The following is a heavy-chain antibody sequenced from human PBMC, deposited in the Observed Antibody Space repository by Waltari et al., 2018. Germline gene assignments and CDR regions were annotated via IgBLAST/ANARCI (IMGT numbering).Heavy chain of an antibody. D-gene: IGHD2-21*01. CDR3: ARDWGVVAAYNAFDF. CDR1: GYIFTCPF. J-gene: IGHJ4*02. Sequence: QIQLVQSGAEVKKPGASVKVSCKAHGYIFTCPFIHWVRHTPGQGLEWMGWINPKSGDTNYAQKFKGRITMTRDTSINTVYLELKRLTSADTAVYFCARDWGVVAAYNAFDFWGQGTLVTVSS. V-gene: IGHV1-2*02. CDR2: INPKSGDT.